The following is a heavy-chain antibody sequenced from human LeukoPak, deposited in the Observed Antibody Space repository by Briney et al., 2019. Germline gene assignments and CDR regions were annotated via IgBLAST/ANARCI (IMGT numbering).Heavy chain of an antibody. D-gene: IGHD6-13*01. CDR3: ARDGHIPGAVHSPFDY. V-gene: IGHV1-2*02. CDR1: GYTFTDYY. Sequence: GASVKVSCKASGYTFTDYYIHWVRQAPGQGLEWMGWIFPNSGGTDYAQKFQGRVIMTRDTSISTAYMELSRLRSDDTAVYYCARDGHIPGAVHSPFDYWGQGTLVTVSS. CDR2: IFPNSGGT. J-gene: IGHJ4*02.